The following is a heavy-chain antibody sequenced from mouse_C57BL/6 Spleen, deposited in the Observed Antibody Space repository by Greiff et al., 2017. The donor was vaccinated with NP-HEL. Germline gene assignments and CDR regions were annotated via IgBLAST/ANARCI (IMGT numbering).Heavy chain of an antibody. CDR3: ARLYGTPMDY. Sequence: VQLQQSGAELVKPGASVKISCKASGYAFSSYWMNWVKPRPGKGLEWIGQIYPGDGDTNYNGKFKGKATLTADKSSSTAYMQLSSLTSEDSAVYFCARLYGTPMDYWGQGTSVTVSS. D-gene: IGHD1-1*01. V-gene: IGHV1-80*01. CDR2: IYPGDGDT. J-gene: IGHJ4*01. CDR1: GYAFSSYW.